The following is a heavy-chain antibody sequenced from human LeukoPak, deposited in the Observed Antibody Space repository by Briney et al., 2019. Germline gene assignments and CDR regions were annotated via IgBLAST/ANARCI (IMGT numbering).Heavy chain of an antibody. CDR1: GGSIGSHY. V-gene: IGHV4-59*11. CDR2: MFFTGDT. Sequence: SGTLSLTCTVSGGSIGSHYWAWLRQPPGKGLEWIGWMFFTGDTNYNPSLKSRVTISVDHSKNQFSLKLTSVTAADTAVYYCAKEGNDYGANSIDYWGRGTLVTVSS. CDR3: AKEGNDYGANSIDY. D-gene: IGHD4-23*01. J-gene: IGHJ4*02.